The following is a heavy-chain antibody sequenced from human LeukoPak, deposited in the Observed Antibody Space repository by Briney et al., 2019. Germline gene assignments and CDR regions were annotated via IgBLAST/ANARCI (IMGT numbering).Heavy chain of an antibody. V-gene: IGHV4-59*01. Sequence: PSETLSLTCTISNGSISDDYWSWIRQPPGKGLEWIGYIYYSGSTNYSPSLRSRVTISVDRSKNQVSLILNSLTAADTAIYYCARSAAGHQYYFDYWGRGTLVTVSS. CDR3: ARSAAGHQYYFDY. D-gene: IGHD2-2*01. CDR2: IYYSGST. CDR1: NGSISDDY. J-gene: IGHJ4*02.